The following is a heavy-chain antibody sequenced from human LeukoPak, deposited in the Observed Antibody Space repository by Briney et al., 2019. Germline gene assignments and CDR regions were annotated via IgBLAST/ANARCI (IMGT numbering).Heavy chain of an antibody. CDR3: ARGGPIVVVTAIAEGEFDY. CDR1: GYTFTSYD. D-gene: IGHD2-21*02. Sequence: GASVKVPCKASGYTFTSYDINWVRQATGQGLEWMGWMNPNSGNTGYAQKFQGRVTMTRNTSISTAYMELSSLRSEDTAVYYCARGGPIVVVTAIAEGEFDYWGQGTLVTVSS. CDR2: MNPNSGNT. V-gene: IGHV1-8*01. J-gene: IGHJ4*02.